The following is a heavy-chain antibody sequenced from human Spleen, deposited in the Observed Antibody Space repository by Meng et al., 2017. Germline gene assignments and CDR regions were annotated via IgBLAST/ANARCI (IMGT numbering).Heavy chain of an antibody. Sequence: QVRLVQSGAEVKTPGASVQASCKASGYTFTGYYIHWVRQAPGQGLEWMGWINPKSGVTYYAQTFQDRVTMTRDTSINTVYMELSRLTSDDTAVYFCARDVGSSWRYYFDYWGQGTLVTVSS. D-gene: IGHD2-2*01. J-gene: IGHJ4*02. CDR3: ARDVGSSWRYYFDY. V-gene: IGHV1-2*02. CDR2: INPKSGVT. CDR1: GYTFTGYY.